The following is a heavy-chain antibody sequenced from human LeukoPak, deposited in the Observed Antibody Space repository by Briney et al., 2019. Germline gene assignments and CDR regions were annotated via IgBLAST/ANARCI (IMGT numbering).Heavy chain of an antibody. CDR1: GGTFSSYA. CDR3: ASQVGATVLYPDAFDI. CDR2: IIPIFGTA. Sequence: GSSVKVSCKASGGTFSSYAISWVRQAPGQGLEWMGGIIPIFGTANYAQKFQGRVTITADESTSTAYMELSSLRSEDTAVYYCASQVGATVLYPDAFDIWGQGTMVTVSS. J-gene: IGHJ3*02. V-gene: IGHV1-69*01. D-gene: IGHD1-26*01.